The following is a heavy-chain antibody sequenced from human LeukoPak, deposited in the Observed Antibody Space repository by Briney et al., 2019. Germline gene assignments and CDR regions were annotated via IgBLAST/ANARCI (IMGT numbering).Heavy chain of an antibody. V-gene: IGHV3-74*01. CDR1: GFTFSSYW. Sequence: GGSLRLSCSASGFTFSSYWMHWVRQAPGKGLVWVSRINTDGSSTSYADSVKGRFTISRGNAKNTLYLQMNSLRAEDTAVYYCARIAANYYDGSGYPHWGQGTLVTVSS. CDR2: INTDGSST. D-gene: IGHD3-22*01. CDR3: ARIAANYYDGSGYPH. J-gene: IGHJ4*02.